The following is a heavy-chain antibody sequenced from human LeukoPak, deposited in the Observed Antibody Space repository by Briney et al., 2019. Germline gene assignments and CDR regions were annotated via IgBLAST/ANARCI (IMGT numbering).Heavy chain of an antibody. D-gene: IGHD3-10*02. CDR2: ISYDGSNK. Sequence: GRSLRLSCAASGFTFSSYGMHWVRQAPGKGLEWVAVISYDGSNKYYADSVKGRFTISRDNPKNTLYLQMNSLRAEDTAVYYCAVFGELLLPYDYWGQGTLVTVSS. CDR1: GFTFSSYG. J-gene: IGHJ4*02. CDR3: AVFGELLLPYDY. V-gene: IGHV3-30*03.